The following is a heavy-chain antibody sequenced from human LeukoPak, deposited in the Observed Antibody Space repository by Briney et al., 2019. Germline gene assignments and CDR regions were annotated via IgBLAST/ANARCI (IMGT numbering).Heavy chain of an antibody. CDR3: ARERILRYFDWYNMGYYYYGMDV. CDR2: INHSGST. J-gene: IGHJ6*02. Sequence: SETLSLTCAVYGGSFSGYYWSCIRHRPGKGLEWIGEINHSGSTNYNPSLKSRVTISVDTSKNQFSLKLSSVTAADTAVYYCARERILRYFDWYNMGYYYYGMDVWGQGTTVTVSS. D-gene: IGHD3-9*01. V-gene: IGHV4-34*01. CDR1: GGSFSGYY.